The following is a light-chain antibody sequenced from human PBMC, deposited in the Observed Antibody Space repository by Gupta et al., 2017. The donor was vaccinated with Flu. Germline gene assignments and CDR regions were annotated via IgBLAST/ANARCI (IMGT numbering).Light chain of an antibody. CDR3: QQRNNWPLT. CDR1: QGVRDY. Sequence: EIVLTQSPAALSLSPGERATLSCRASQGVRDYLAWYHQRPGQSPGLLIYDASNRATDVPARFNASGSETDFTLTISGLEPEDSGVYYCQQRNNWPLTFGGGTKVEIK. CDR2: DAS. V-gene: IGKV3-11*01. J-gene: IGKJ4*01.